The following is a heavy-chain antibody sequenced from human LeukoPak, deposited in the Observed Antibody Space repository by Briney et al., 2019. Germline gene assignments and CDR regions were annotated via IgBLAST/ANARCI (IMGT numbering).Heavy chain of an antibody. D-gene: IGHD1-26*01. CDR1: GGTFSSYA. CDR2: IIPIFGTA. V-gene: IGHV1-69*05. CDR3: ASRAVGARTPPDY. Sequence: GASVKVSCKASGGTFSSYAISWVRQAPGQGLEWMGGIIPIFGTANYAQKFQGRVTITTDESTSTAYMELSSLRSEDTAVYYCASRAVGARTPPDYWGQGTLVTVSS. J-gene: IGHJ4*02.